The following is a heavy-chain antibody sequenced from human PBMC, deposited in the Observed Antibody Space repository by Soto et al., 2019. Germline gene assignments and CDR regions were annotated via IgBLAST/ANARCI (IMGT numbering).Heavy chain of an antibody. J-gene: IGHJ6*02. CDR2: ISYDGNNK. CDR1: WLTFSYYT. CDR3: ARDSRVRMRGIMRGIVGMDV. V-gene: IGHV3-30*03. D-gene: IGHD3-10*01. Sequence: GVFMRLSCAASWLTFSYYTMHWVRQAPGEGLEWVAVISYDGNNKFYADSVKGRFTISRDSSSQTLYLQMNSLRAEDTAVYYCARDSRVRMRGIMRGIVGMDVWGQGTAVTVSS.